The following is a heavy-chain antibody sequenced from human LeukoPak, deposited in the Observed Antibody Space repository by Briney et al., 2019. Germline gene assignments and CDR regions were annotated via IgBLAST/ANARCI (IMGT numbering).Heavy chain of an antibody. D-gene: IGHD6-19*01. CDR3: ARGTSGWYRSVDY. J-gene: IGHJ4*02. CDR1: GGTFSSYA. V-gene: IGHV1-69*05. CDR2: IIPIFGTA. Sequence: SVKVSCKASGGTFSSYAISWVRQAPGQGLEWMGGIIPIFGTANYAQKFQGRVTITTDESTSTAYMELSSLRSEDTAVYYCARGTSGWYRSVDYWGQGTLVTVSS.